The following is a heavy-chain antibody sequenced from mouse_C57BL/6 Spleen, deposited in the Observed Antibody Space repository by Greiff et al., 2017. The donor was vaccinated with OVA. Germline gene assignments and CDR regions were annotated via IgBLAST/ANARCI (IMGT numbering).Heavy chain of an antibody. J-gene: IGHJ1*03. CDR3: ARGGSSPWYFDV. CDR1: GYTFTSYW. Sequence: QVQLQQSGAELVRPGSSVKLSCKASGYTFTSYWMHWVKQRPIQGLEWIGNIDPSDSETHYNQKFKDKATLTVDKSSSTAYMQLSSLTSEDSAVYYCARGGSSPWYFDVWGTGTTVTVSS. V-gene: IGHV1-52*01. D-gene: IGHD1-1*01. CDR2: IDPSDSET.